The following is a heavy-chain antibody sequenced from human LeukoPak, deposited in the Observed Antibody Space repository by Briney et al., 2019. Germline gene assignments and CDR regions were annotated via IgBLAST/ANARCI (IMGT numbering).Heavy chain of an antibody. D-gene: IGHD2-21*01. V-gene: IGHV5-51*01. Sequence: SGESLKISCKGTGYSFTTYWIGWVRQMPGKGLDWIGIIYPGDSDIRYSPSFQGQVTISADKSISSAYLQRTSLKASDTAMYYCARRGEGYYFDYWGQGTLVTVSS. CDR1: GYSFTTYW. J-gene: IGHJ4*02. CDR2: IYPGDSDI. CDR3: ARRGEGYYFDY.